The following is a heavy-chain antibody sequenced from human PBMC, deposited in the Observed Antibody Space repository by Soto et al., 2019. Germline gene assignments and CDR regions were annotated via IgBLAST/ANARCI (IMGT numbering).Heavy chain of an antibody. J-gene: IGHJ4*02. CDR1: GFTFSSYA. CDR3: ARGMNYLDY. V-gene: IGHV3-30-3*01. Sequence: QVQLVESGGGVVQPGRSLRLSCAASGFTFSSYAMHWVRQAPGKGLEWVAVISYDGSNKYYADSVKGRFTISRDNSKNTLYLQMNSLRAEDTAVYYCARGMNYLDYWGQGTLVTVSS. CDR2: ISYDGSNK.